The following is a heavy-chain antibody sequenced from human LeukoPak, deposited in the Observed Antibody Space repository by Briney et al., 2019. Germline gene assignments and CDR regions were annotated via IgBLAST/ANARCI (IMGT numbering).Heavy chain of an antibody. D-gene: IGHD4-23*01. CDR1: GFTFSNAW. CDR3: STSGRRWDYFDY. J-gene: IGHJ4*02. Sequence: GGSLRLSCVVSGFTFSNAWMSWVRQAPGKGLEWGGRIKSKTDGGTTDYDAHVRGRFTISRDDSKNTLYLQMNSLKTEDTAVYFCSTSGRRWDYFDYWGQGTLFTVSS. CDR2: IKSKTDGGTT. V-gene: IGHV3-15*01.